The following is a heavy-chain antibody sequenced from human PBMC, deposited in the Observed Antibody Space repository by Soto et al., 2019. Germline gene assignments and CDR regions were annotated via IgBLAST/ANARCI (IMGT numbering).Heavy chain of an antibody. CDR3: ARDRLGFGESLGY. J-gene: IGHJ4*02. D-gene: IGHD3-10*01. CDR2: IIPILGIA. Sequence: QVQLVQSGAEVKKPGSSVKVSCKASGGTFSSYTISWVRQAPGQGLEWMGRIIPILGIANYAQKFQGRVTITADKSTSTAYMELSSLRAEDTAVYYCARDRLGFGESLGYWGQGTLVTVSS. CDR1: GGTFSSYT. V-gene: IGHV1-69*08.